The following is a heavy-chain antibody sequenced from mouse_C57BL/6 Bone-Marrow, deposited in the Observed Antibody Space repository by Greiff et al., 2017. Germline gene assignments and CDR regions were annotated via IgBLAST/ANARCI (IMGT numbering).Heavy chain of an antibody. V-gene: IGHV1-15*01. CDR3: TRSLANWDEGFAD. D-gene: IGHD4-1*01. Sequence: QVKLQQSGAELVRPGASVTLSCKASGYTFTDYEMHWVKQTPVHGLEWIGAIDPETGGTAYNQKFKGKDILTADKSSSTAYMELRSLTSEDSAVYYCTRSLANWDEGFADWGQGTLVTVSA. CDR1: GYTFTDYE. CDR2: IDPETGGT. J-gene: IGHJ3*01.